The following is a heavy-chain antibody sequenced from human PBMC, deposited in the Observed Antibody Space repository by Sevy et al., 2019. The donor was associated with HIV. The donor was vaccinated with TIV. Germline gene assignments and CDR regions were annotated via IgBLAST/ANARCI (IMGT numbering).Heavy chain of an antibody. CDR3: AKDPRPSYGITTFGGVDYFEY. J-gene: IGHJ4*02. Sequence: GGSLRLSCAASGFTFSTYGMHWVRQAPGKGLEWVAIIRYDESEQYCADSVKGRCTISRDNSKTTLYLRLSSLRDEDTAVYYCAKDPRPSYGITTFGGVDYFEYWGQGTLVTVSS. D-gene: IGHD3-3*01. CDR2: IRYDESEQ. V-gene: IGHV3-30*02. CDR1: GFTFSTYG.